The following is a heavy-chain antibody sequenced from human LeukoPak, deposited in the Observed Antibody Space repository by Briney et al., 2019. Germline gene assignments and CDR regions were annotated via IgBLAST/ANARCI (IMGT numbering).Heavy chain of an antibody. V-gene: IGHV3-23*01. J-gene: IGHJ4*02. CDR1: GFTFSTYA. CDR2: INHNGGNT. Sequence: GGSLRLSCAASGFTFSTYAMNWVRQAPGKGLEWVSTINHNGGNTYYADSVKGRFTISRDNSKNTLYLQMNSLRAEDTAVYYCARGIGGYTYYFDYWGQGTLVTVSS. D-gene: IGHD5-24*01. CDR3: ARGIGGYTYYFDY.